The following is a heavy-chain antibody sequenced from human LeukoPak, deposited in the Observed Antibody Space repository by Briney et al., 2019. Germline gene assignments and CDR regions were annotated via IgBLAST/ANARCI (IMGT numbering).Heavy chain of an antibody. V-gene: IGHV3-23*01. Sequence: GGSLRLSCAASGFTFSSYAMSWVRQTPRKGLEWVSAINGGGGRTYYADSVKGRFTISRDNSKNTLYLQMNSLRAEDTAVYYCAKEFQLQGVTQAFDYWGQGALVTVSS. CDR3: AKEFQLQGVTQAFDY. D-gene: IGHD4-11*01. CDR1: GFTFSSYA. J-gene: IGHJ4*02. CDR2: INGGGGRT.